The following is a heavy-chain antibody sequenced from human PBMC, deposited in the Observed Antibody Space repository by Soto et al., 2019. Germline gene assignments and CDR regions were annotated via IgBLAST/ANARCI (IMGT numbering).Heavy chain of an antibody. D-gene: IGHD1-26*01. V-gene: IGHV4-31*03. CDR1: GGSFSSAGYY. CDR3: ARDSGTYSWFYY. J-gene: IGHJ4*02. Sequence: QVQLQESGPGLVKPSQTLSLTCTVSGGSFSSAGYYWNWIRQHPGKALEWIGYISYSGSPYYNPPLKRRVIISVDTSKNSFSLSLSSLTAADTAVYYCARDSGTYSWFYYWGQGTLVTVSS. CDR2: ISYSGSP.